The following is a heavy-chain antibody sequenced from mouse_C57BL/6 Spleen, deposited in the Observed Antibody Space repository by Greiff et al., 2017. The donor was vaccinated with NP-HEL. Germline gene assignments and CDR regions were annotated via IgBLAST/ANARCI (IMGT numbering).Heavy chain of an antibody. CDR2: ISSGSSTI. CDR3: ASRRGYDLYYAMDY. J-gene: IGHJ4*01. V-gene: IGHV5-17*01. CDR1: GFTFSDYG. Sequence: EVQLVESGGGLVKPGGSLKLSCAASGFTFSDYGMHWVRQAPEKGLEWVAYISSGSSTIYYADTVKGRFTISRDNAKNTLFLQMTSLRSEDTAMYYCASRRGYDLYYAMDYWGQGTSVTVSS. D-gene: IGHD2-3*01.